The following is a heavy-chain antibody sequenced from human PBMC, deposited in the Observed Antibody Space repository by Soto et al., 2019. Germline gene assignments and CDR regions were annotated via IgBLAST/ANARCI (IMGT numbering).Heavy chain of an antibody. J-gene: IGHJ4*02. V-gene: IGHV3-23*01. CDR1: GFTFSSYA. D-gene: IGHD5-12*01. Sequence: GGSLRLSCAASGFTFSSYAMSWVRQAPGKGLEWVSAISGSGGSTYYADSVKGRFTISRDNSKNTRYLQMNSLRAEDTAVYYCAKEVATMVAPPRTFDYWGQGTLVTVSS. CDR2: ISGSGGST. CDR3: AKEVATMVAPPRTFDY.